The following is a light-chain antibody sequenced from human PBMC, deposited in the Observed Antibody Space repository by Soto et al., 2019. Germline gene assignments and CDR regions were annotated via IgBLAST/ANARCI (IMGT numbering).Light chain of an antibody. CDR2: AAS. CDR1: QDIRNE. CDR3: LQDYNYPRT. Sequence: AIQMTQSPCSLSAFVGDRVTITCRASQDIRNELGWYQQKPGNAPKLLIFAASSLQSGVPSRFSGSGSGTDFTLTISSLQPEDFATYYCLQDYNYPRTFGQGTKVEIK. V-gene: IGKV1-6*01. J-gene: IGKJ1*01.